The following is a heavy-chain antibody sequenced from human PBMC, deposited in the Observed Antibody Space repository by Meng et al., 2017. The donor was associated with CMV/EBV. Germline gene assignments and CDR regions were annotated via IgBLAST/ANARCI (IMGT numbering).Heavy chain of an antibody. CDR3: ARLYDSSGYYLGYFDY. CDR1: GFSLSTSGGV. J-gene: IGHJ4*02. V-gene: IGHV2-5*02. Sequence: HITSMEPGPPLAEPTKTLTLTCPFSGFSLSTSGGVLGWIRQPPPKALEWLALMYWDDDKRYSQSLKRRLTITMDTSKTQVVLTLTNMDPVDTATYYCARLYDSSGYYLGYFDYWGQGTLVTVSS. CDR2: MYWDDDK. D-gene: IGHD3-22*01.